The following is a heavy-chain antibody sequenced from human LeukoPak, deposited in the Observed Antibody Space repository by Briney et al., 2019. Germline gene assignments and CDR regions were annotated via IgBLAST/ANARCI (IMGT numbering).Heavy chain of an antibody. J-gene: IGHJ6*02. Sequence: SETLSLTCAVYGGSFSGYYWSWIRQPPGKGLEWIGEISHSGSTNYNPSLKSRVTISVDTSKNQFSLKLSSVTAADTAVYYCARGVSFQGYYYYYGMDVWGQGTTVTVSS. CDR3: ARGVSFQGYYYYYGMDV. D-gene: IGHD3-16*01. V-gene: IGHV4-34*01. CDR1: GGSFSGYY. CDR2: ISHSGST.